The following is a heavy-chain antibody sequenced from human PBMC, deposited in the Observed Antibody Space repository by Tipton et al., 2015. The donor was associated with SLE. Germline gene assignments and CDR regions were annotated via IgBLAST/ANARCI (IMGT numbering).Heavy chain of an antibody. Sequence: SLTCTVSGGSLSSYYWSWIRQPAGGGLEWIGRIYTRGSTNYNPSLESRVTISFDTSRNQFSLKLTSVTAADTAVYYCVRDYDFWAGEADYWGQGALVTVSS. V-gene: IGHV4-4*07. CDR1: GGSLSSYY. D-gene: IGHD3-3*01. CDR3: VRDYDFWAGEADY. CDR2: IYTRGST. J-gene: IGHJ4*02.